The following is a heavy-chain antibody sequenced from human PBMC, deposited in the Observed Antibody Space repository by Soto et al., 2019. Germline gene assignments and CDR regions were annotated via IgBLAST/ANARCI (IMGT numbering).Heavy chain of an antibody. V-gene: IGHV1-18*01. Sequence: QVQLVQSGAEVKKPGASVKVSCKASGYTFTRSGISWVRQAPGQGLEWMGWISTYNGDTNYAQTFQGRVTMTTDTSPRTVYMELRSLRSDDTAVYYCAREGVAPYYYYGMDVWGQGTPVTVSS. J-gene: IGHJ6*02. D-gene: IGHD5-12*01. CDR3: AREGVAPYYYYGMDV. CDR1: GYTFTRSG. CDR2: ISTYNGDT.